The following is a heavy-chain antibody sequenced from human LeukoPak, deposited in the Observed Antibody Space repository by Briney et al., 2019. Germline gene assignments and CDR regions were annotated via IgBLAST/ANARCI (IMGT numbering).Heavy chain of an antibody. V-gene: IGHV1-69*13. J-gene: IGHJ3*01. Sequence: ASVKVSCKASGGSFSGFSISWVRQAPGQGLEWMGGVVPIFDTPNYAQKFRGRVTVTADDSTGTAYLKLSSLRPEDTAIYYCVRDEGTIVTSEAFAVWGQGTMVTVSS. CDR1: GGSFSGFS. D-gene: IGHD1-26*01. CDR2: VVPIFDTP. CDR3: VRDEGTIVTSEAFAV.